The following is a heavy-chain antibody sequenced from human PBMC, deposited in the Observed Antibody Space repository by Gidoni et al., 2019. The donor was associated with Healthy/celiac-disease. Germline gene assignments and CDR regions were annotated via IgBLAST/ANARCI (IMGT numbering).Heavy chain of an antibody. V-gene: IGHV3-11*01. D-gene: IGHD6-19*01. CDR3: ARDLIIVAGRGVDY. CDR2: ISSSGSTI. J-gene: IGHJ4*02. CDR1: GFTFSDYY. Sequence: QVQLVESGGGLVKPVGSLRPSCEASGFTFSDYYMSWIRQAPGKGLGWVSYISSSGSTIYYADSVKGRFTISRYNAKNSLYRQMNSLRAEDTAVYYCARDLIIVAGRGVDYWGQGTLVTVSS.